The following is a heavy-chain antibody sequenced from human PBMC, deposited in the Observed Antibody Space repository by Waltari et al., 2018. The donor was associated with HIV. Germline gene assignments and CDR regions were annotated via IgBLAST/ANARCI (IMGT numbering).Heavy chain of an antibody. J-gene: IGHJ3*01. CDR2: LYHSGST. CDR1: GGSVTNYY. D-gene: IGHD3-10*01. V-gene: IGHV4-59*08. Sequence: QLQLQESGPGLAKPSEPLSPTCTVSGGSVTNYYWSWIRQPPGKGLEWIGYLYHSGSTNYNPSLKSRVTTSVDTSKNRFSLNLTSVTAADTAVYYCARHSGSMGGAFDVWGQGTMVTVSS. CDR3: ARHSGSMGGAFDV.